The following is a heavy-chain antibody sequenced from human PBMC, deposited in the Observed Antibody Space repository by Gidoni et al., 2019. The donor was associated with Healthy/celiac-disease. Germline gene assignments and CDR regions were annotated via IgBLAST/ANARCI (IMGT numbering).Heavy chain of an antibody. Sequence: EVQLVESGGGLVQPGRSLRLSCAASGFTFDDYAMHWVRQAPGKGLEWVSGISWNSGSIGYADSVKGRFTISRDNAKNSLYLQMNSLRAEDTALYYCAKSAGAGTYWYFDLWGRGTLVTVSS. CDR1: GFTFDDYA. V-gene: IGHV3-9*01. D-gene: IGHD6-19*01. CDR2: ISWNSGSI. J-gene: IGHJ2*01. CDR3: AKSAGAGTYWYFDL.